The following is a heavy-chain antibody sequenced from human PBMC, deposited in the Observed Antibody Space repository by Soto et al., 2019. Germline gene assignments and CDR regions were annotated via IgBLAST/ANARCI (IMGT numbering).Heavy chain of an antibody. V-gene: IGHV4-59*01. CDR1: GGSISSYY. J-gene: IGHJ5*02. CDR2: IHYSGST. CDR3: ARGGVAARKGRWFDP. D-gene: IGHD6-25*01. Sequence: QVQLQESGPGLVKPSETLSLTCTVSGGSISSYYWGWIRQPPGKGLEWIGYIHYSGSTNYNPSLRSRVTISVDTPKIQFSLKVNSMIAADTAIYYCARGGVAARKGRWFDPWGQGPLVTVSS.